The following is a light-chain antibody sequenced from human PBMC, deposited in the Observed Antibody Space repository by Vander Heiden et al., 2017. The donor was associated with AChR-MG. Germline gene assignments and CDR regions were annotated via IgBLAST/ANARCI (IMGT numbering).Light chain of an antibody. V-gene: IGKV3-15*01. CDR3: QQYTNWPPWT. CDR2: DAS. CDR1: QSVSSN. J-gene: IGKJ1*01. Sequence: EIVMTQSPATLSLSPGERATLSCRASQSVSSNLAWYQQKPGQAPRLLMYDASIRATGIPARFSGSGSGTGFTLTISSLQSEDFAVYYCQQYTNWPPWTFGQGTKVEIK.